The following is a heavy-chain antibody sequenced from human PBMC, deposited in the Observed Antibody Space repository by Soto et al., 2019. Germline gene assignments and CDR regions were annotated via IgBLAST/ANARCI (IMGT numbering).Heavy chain of an antibody. CDR3: AREGVRPYYYCGMDV. Sequence: QVHLVQSGAEVKKPGASVKVSCKASGYSFTTYGISWVRQAPGQGLEWMGWISGYNGDTNYAQNFQARVTMTTDTSTSTAELGLRRLRSDDTAVYYCAREGVRPYYYCGMDVWGQGTTVTVSS. CDR2: ISGYNGDT. J-gene: IGHJ6*02. D-gene: IGHD2-21*01. V-gene: IGHV1-18*01. CDR1: GYSFTTYG.